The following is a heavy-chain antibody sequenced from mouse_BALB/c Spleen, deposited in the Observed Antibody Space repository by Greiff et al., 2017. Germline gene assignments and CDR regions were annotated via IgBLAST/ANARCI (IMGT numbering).Heavy chain of an antibody. CDR1: GYSITSDYA. CDR3: ARKEVRPHYYAMDY. CDR2: ISYSGST. Sequence: QSGPGLVKPSQSLSLTCTVTGYSITSDYAWNWIRQFPGNKLEWMGYISYSGSTSYNPSLKSRISITRDTSKNQLFLQLNSVTTEDTATYYCARKEVRPHYYAMDYWGQGTSVTVSS. D-gene: IGHD2-14*01. J-gene: IGHJ4*01. V-gene: IGHV3-2*02.